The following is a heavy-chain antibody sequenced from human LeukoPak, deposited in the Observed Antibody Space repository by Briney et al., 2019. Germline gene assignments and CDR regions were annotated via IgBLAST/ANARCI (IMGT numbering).Heavy chain of an antibody. CDR3: ASQSFAKFDP. CDR2: IQPDGSEG. D-gene: IGHD3-16*01. V-gene: IGHV3-7*01. CDR1: GFTFSSFS. J-gene: IGHJ5*02. Sequence: PGGSLRLSCVVSGFTFSSFSMTWIRQAPGKGLEWVGNIQPDGSEGYPVDSVKGRFTISRDNARNSLFLQMNSLRVEDTAVYYCASQSFAKFDPWGQGTLVIVSS.